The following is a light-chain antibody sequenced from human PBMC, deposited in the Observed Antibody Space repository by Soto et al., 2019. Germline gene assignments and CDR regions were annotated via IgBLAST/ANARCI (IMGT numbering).Light chain of an antibody. V-gene: IGKV3-20*01. CDR3: QQYSSYPT. Sequence: EIVLTQSPGTLSLSPGERATLSCRASQSVRSSYFAWYQQKPGQAPRLLIFGASTRAPGIPDRFSGGGFGTDFTLTISSLQPDDFATYYCQQYSSYPTFGQGTKVDI. CDR2: GAS. J-gene: IGKJ1*01. CDR1: QSVRSSY.